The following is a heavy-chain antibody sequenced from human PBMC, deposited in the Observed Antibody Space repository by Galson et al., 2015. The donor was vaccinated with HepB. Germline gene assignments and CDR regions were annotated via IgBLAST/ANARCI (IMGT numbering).Heavy chain of an antibody. CDR3: TTVTVTVQNYYYQYGMDL. Sequence: SLRLSCAASGFTFSNAFMSWVRQAPGKGLEWVGRIKSKTEGGTTDYAAPVKGRLSISRDDSKGTLYLQMNSLKTEDTAVYYCTTVTVTVQNYYYQYGMDLWGQGTTVTVSS. CDR2: IKSKTEGGTT. CDR1: GFTFSNAF. D-gene: IGHD4-17*01. V-gene: IGHV3-15*01. J-gene: IGHJ6*02.